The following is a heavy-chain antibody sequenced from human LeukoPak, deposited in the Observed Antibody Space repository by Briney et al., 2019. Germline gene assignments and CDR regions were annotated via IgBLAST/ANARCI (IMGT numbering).Heavy chain of an antibody. CDR3: ARERPLDTVVSQDF. J-gene: IGHJ4*02. Sequence: SETLSLTCTVSGASISSGGYFWSWIRQPPGKGLEWIGYIYHTGNTYYNPSLESRVTMSVDKSKDQFSLSLASVTVADTAVYYCARERPLDTVVSQDFWGQGTLVIVSS. V-gene: IGHV4-30-2*01. D-gene: IGHD4-23*01. CDR2: IYHTGNT. CDR1: GASISSGGYF.